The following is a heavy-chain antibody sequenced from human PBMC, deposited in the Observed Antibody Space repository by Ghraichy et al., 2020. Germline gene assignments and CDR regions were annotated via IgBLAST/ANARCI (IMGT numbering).Heavy chain of an antibody. CDR2: IYYSGST. Sequence: SQTLSLTCTVSGGSISSYYWSWIRQPPGKGLEWIGYIYYSGSTNYNPSLKSRVTISLDTSKNQFSLKLSSVTAADTAVYYCARFCTSISCYLGPYYYYGLDVWGQGTTVTVSS. CDR1: GGSISSYY. CDR3: ARFCTSISCYLGPYYYYGLDV. J-gene: IGHJ6*02. V-gene: IGHV4-59*01. D-gene: IGHD2-2*01.